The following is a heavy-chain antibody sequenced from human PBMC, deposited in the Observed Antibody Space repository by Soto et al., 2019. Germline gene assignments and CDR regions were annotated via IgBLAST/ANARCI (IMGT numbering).Heavy chain of an antibody. CDR1: GFTFNVYA. D-gene: IGHD6-13*01. Sequence: EVQLVESGGGLVQPGRSLRLSCAASGFTFNVYAMHWVRQTPGKGLEWVSGITWNSGTIAYVDSVKGRFTISRDNAKNSLYLQMNSLRAEDTALYYCTKEIVAAGTYHAGENGFDIWGQGTMVTVSS. CDR2: ITWNSGTI. J-gene: IGHJ3*02. V-gene: IGHV3-9*01. CDR3: TKEIVAAGTYHAGENGFDI.